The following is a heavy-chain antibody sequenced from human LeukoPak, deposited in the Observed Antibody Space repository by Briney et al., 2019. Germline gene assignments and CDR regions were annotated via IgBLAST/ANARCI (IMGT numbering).Heavy chain of an antibody. Sequence: PSQTLSLTCTVSGGSISSGSYYWSWIRQPAGKGLEWIGRIYTSGSTNYNPSLKSRVTMSVDTSKNQFSLRLSSVTAADTAVYYCARRGPVGATFDYWGQGTLVTVSS. CDR3: ARRGPVGATFDY. V-gene: IGHV4-61*02. CDR1: GGSISSGSYY. J-gene: IGHJ4*02. D-gene: IGHD1-26*01. CDR2: IYTSGST.